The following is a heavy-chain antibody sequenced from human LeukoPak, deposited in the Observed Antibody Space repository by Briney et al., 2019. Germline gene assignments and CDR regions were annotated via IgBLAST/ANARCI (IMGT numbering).Heavy chain of an antibody. CDR2: INHSGST. Sequence: SETLSLTCAVYGGSFSGYYWSWIRQPPGKGLEWIGEINHSGSTNYNPSLKSRVTISVDTSKNQFSLKLSSVTAADTAVYYCARGAGYYGSGSPPGYYCYGMDVWGQGTTVTVSS. V-gene: IGHV4-34*01. D-gene: IGHD3-10*01. J-gene: IGHJ6*02. CDR3: ARGAGYYGSGSPPGYYCYGMDV. CDR1: GGSFSGYY.